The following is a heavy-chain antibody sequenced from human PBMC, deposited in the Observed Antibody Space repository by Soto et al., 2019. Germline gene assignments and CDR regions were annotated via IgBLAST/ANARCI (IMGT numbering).Heavy chain of an antibody. CDR3: AKLLGYCSSTSCYYYYMDV. CDR2: ISYDGSNK. Sequence: PGGSLRLSCAASGFTFSSYGMHWVRQAPGKGLGWVAVISYDGSNKYYADSVKGRFTISRDNSKNTLYLQMNSLRAEDTAVYYCAKLLGYCSSTSCYYYYMDVWGKGTTVTVSS. D-gene: IGHD2-2*03. V-gene: IGHV3-30*18. J-gene: IGHJ6*03. CDR1: GFTFSSYG.